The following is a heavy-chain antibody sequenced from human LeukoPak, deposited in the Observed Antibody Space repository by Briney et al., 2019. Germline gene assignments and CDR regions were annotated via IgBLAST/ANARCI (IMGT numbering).Heavy chain of an antibody. D-gene: IGHD6-19*01. CDR3: AREYSSSGLAFDY. J-gene: IGHJ4*02. CDR1: GDSVSNNNTA. Sequence: SQTLSLTCAISGDSVSNNNTAWNWIRQSPSRGLEWLGRTYYRSEWHTDYAGSVKSRITINPDTSKNQFSLQVNSVTPEDTAVYYCAREYSSSGLAFDYWGQGALVTVSS. CDR2: TYYRSEWHT. V-gene: IGHV6-1*01.